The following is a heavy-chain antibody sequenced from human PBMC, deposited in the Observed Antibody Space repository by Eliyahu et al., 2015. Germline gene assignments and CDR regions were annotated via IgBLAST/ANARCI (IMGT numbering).Heavy chain of an antibody. D-gene: IGHD2-2*01. CDR3: AKDLLYCYSTTCYQAFDI. CDR1: GFXXSXFA. V-gene: IGHV3-23*01. Sequence: EVQLLESGGGLVQPGGSLXLSCVASGFXXSXFARSWVRQAXGKGXEWVSAISGSGATXYYADSVKGRFTISRDNSENTLYLQMNSLRAEDTAMYYCAKDLLYCYSTTCYQAFDIWGQGTMVTVSS. J-gene: IGHJ3*02. CDR2: ISGSGATX.